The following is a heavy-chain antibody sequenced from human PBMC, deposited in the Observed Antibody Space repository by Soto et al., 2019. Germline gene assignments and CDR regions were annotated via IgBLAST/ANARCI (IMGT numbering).Heavy chain of an antibody. CDR3: ATTTVTTSFGYYYYYYGMDV. CDR1: GYTFTSYA. V-gene: IGHV1-3*01. J-gene: IGHJ6*02. CDR2: INAGNGNT. Sequence: ASVKVSCKASGYTFTSYAMHWVRQAPGQRLEWMGWINAGNGNTKYSQKFQGRVTITRDTSASTAYMELSSLRSEDTAVYYCATTTVTTSFGYYYYYYGMDVWGQGTTVTVSS. D-gene: IGHD4-17*01.